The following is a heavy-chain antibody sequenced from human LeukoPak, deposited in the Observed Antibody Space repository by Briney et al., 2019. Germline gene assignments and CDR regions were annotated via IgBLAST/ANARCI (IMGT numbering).Heavy chain of an antibody. CDR2: ISYDGSNK. V-gene: IGHV3-30*18. Sequence: PGGSLRLSCAASRFTFSDYYMTWVRQAPGKGLEWVAVISYDGSNKYYADSVKGRFTISRDNSKNTLYLQMNSLRAEDTAVYYCAKGNQWLRFNYYMDVWGKGTTVTVSS. CDR3: AKGNQWLRFNYYMDV. J-gene: IGHJ6*03. D-gene: IGHD5-12*01. CDR1: RFTFSDYY.